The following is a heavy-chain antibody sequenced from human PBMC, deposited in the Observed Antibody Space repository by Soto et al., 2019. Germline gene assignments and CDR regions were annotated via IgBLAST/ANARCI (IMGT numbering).Heavy chain of an antibody. CDR1: GVSIRSGGYY. J-gene: IGHJ4*02. Sequence: QVQLQVSGPGLVKPSLTLSLTCTVSGVSIRSGGYYWSWIRQHPGKGLELIGYFYYSGNTYYNPSHKSLLTISGDTSKNQSSLNLSSVTDDDTAVYYCARAMGAINYFDYWGQVTLVTVYS. CDR3: ARAMGAINYFDY. CDR2: FYYSGNT. D-gene: IGHD1-26*01. V-gene: IGHV4-31*01.